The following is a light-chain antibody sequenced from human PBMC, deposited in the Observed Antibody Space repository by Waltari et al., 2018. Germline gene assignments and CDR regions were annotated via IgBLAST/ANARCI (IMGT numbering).Light chain of an antibody. CDR3: KHYPEFT. Sequence: EMVLTQSPATLSVSPGERASLSCRASHGIFNNLAWYHQRPGQAPGLLSYGASTRASGVPSRFSGSGSGIEFSLTISSLQSEDFGRDYCKHYPEFTFGPGTKV. CDR1: HGIFNN. J-gene: IGKJ3*01. CDR2: GAS. V-gene: IGKV3-15*01.